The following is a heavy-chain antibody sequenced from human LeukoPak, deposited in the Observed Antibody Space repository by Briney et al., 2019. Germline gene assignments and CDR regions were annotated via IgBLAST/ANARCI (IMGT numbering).Heavy chain of an antibody. V-gene: IGHV3-49*04. Sequence: GGSLRLSRAASGFTFSSYEMSWVRQAPGKGLEWVGFIRSKAYGGTTEYAASVKGRFTISRDDSKSIAYLQMNSLKTEDTAVYYCTRDSIAVAGEVFDYWGQGTLVTVSS. CDR3: TRDSIAVAGEVFDY. J-gene: IGHJ4*02. CDR1: GFTFSSYE. CDR2: IRSKAYGGTT. D-gene: IGHD6-19*01.